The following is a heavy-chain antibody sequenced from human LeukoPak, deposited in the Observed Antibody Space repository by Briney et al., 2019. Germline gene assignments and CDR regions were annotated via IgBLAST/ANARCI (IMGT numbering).Heavy chain of an antibody. CDR1: GSDFATYW. CDR3: TTMVGRDF. D-gene: IGHD3-3*01. J-gene: IGHJ4*02. Sequence: GESLKISCKARGSDFATYWVSWVRQIPGRGLEYMGVIYPDDSDTRYRPSFHGHATVSAHNSISTTYLPWNSLTASDPASYYCTTMVGRDFWGQGTLVTVSS. CDR2: IYPDDSDT. V-gene: IGHV5-51*01.